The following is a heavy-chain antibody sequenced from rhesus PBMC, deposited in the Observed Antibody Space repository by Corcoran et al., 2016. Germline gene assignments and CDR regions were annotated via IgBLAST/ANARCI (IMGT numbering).Heavy chain of an antibody. D-gene: IGHD3-34*01. CDR3: ASPFERGRFEV. J-gene: IGHJ5-1*01. CDR1: GGSMSESSF. Sequence: QVRLQESGPGLVKSSETLSLTCAVSGGSMSESSFWTWFRQPPGEGLEWIGNIYANSVTTYNPSLKSRVTISKDTSNNQFFRKVTSVTAADTAVYYCASPFERGRFEVWGAGILVTVSS. V-gene: IGHV4S9*01. CDR2: IYANSVTT.